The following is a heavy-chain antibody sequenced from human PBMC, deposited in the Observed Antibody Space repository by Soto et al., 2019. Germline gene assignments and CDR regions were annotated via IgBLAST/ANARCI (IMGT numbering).Heavy chain of an antibody. D-gene: IGHD1-7*01. CDR1: KFIFSSYA. J-gene: IGHJ5*02. V-gene: IGHV3-23*01. CDR3: AKETGNYGSNWFDP. Sequence: GGSLRLSCASSKFIFSSYAMSWVRQAPGKGLEWVSTTSGSGDSTYYADSVKGRFTISRDNSKNTLYLHMDSLRAEDTAFYYCAKETGNYGSNWFDPWGQGTLVTVSS. CDR2: TSGSGDST.